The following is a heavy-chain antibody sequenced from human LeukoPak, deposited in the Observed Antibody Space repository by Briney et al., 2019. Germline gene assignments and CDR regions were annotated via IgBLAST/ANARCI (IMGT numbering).Heavy chain of an antibody. CDR2: IYHSGST. J-gene: IGHJ4*02. V-gene: IGHV4-59*01. CDR3: ARAIGELRYFDY. Sequence: SETLSLTCTVSGGSITTYYGSWIRQPPGKGLEWIGYIYHSGSTKYNPSLKSRVTMSVDTSKNQFSLKLSSVTAADTAVYYCARAIGELRYFDYWGQGTLVSVSS. D-gene: IGHD1-26*01. CDR1: GGSITTYY.